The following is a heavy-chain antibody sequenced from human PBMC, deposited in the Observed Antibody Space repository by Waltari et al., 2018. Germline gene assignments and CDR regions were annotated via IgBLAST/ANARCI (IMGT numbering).Heavy chain of an antibody. CDR3: VTYNLGFIYYRGLDV. D-gene: IGHD1-1*01. CDR1: GFRFSDFA. CDR2: ITKTGDDT. J-gene: IGHJ6*02. V-gene: IGHV3-23*01. Sequence: EVQLLESGGGLVQPGGSLRLSCEASGFRFSDFAMSWVRQAPGRGLEWVAAITKTGDDTYYADSVRGRLTVSRDNSKNTLYVHMNSLRAEDAAVYYCVTYNLGFIYYRGLDVWGQGTTVTVSS.